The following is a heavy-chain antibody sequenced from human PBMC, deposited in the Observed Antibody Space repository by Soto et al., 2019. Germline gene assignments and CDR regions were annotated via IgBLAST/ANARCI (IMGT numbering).Heavy chain of an antibody. V-gene: IGHV3-21*06. CDR3: ARESEDLASNFDY. CDR1: GFTFTRYS. J-gene: IGHJ4*02. CDR2: ISSTTNYI. Sequence: SLRLSCAASGFTFTRYSMNWVRQAPGKGLEWVSSISSTTNYIYYGDSMKGRFTISRDNAKNSLYLEMNSLRAEDTAVYYCARESEDLASNFDYWGQGTLVTVSS.